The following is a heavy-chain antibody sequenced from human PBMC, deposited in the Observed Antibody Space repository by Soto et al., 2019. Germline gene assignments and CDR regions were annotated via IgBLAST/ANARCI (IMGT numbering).Heavy chain of an antibody. V-gene: IGHV3-30*18. J-gene: IGHJ6*02. CDR3: AKDIFPAAIFGVEGYGMDV. CDR2: ISYDGSNK. D-gene: IGHD3-3*01. Sequence: PGGSLRLSCAASGFTFSSYGMHWVRQAPGKGLEWVAVISYDGSNKYYADSVKGRFTISRDNSKNTLYLQMNSLRAEDTAVYYCAKDIFPAAIFGVEGYGMDVWGQGTTVTVSS. CDR1: GFTFSSYG.